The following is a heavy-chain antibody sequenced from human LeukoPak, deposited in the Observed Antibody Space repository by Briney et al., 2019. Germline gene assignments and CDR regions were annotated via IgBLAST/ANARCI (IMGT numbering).Heavy chain of an antibody. V-gene: IGHV3-23*01. CDR2: ISNNGGDT. D-gene: IGHD1-26*01. Sequence: GGSLRLSCAASGFTFTTYAMSWVRQAPGMGLEWVSSISNNGGDTYYADSVKGRLSISRDNSKNTLYLQMNSLRAEDTAVYYCAKEGSGSYSYYFDYWGQGTLVTVSS. CDR3: AKEGSGSYSYYFDY. J-gene: IGHJ4*02. CDR1: GFTFTTYA.